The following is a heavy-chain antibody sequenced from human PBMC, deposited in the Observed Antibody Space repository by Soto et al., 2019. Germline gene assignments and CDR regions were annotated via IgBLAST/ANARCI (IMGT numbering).Heavy chain of an antibody. CDR3: ARDWVYGDYYYYYGMDV. J-gene: IGHJ6*02. CDR1: GYTFTSYG. Sequence: ASVKVSCKASGYTFTSYGISWVRQAPGQGLEWMGWISAYNGNTKYAQKLQGRVTMTRDTSTSTVYIELSSLRSEDTAVYYCARDWVYGDYYYYYGMDVWGQGTTVTVSS. D-gene: IGHD4-17*01. CDR2: ISAYNGNT. V-gene: IGHV1-18*01.